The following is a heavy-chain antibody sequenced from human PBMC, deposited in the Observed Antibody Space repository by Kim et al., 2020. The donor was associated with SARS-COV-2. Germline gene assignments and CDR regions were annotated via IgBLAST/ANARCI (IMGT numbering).Heavy chain of an antibody. J-gene: IGHJ4*02. Sequence: GGSLRLSCAASGFTFSSYAMSWVRQAPGKGLEWVSAISGGGGSTYYADSVKGRFTISRDNSKNTLYLQMNSLRAEDTAVYYCAKDEIDSSGYLNWGQGTLVTVSS. CDR3: AKDEIDSSGYLN. CDR1: GFTFSSYA. V-gene: IGHV3-23*01. CDR2: ISGGGGST. D-gene: IGHD3-22*01.